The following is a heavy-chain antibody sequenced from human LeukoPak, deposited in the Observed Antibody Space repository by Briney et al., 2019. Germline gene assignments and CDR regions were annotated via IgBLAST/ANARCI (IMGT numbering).Heavy chain of an antibody. V-gene: IGHV3-23*01. Sequence: PGGSLRLSCAASGFTFSSYAMSWVRQAPGKGLEWVSAISGSGGSTYYADSVKGRFTISRDNSKNTLYLQMNSLRAEDTAVYYCATRVGGIVVVPAAIDYWGQGTLVTVSS. CDR1: GFTFSSYA. J-gene: IGHJ4*02. D-gene: IGHD2-2*01. CDR3: ATRVGGIVVVPAAIDY. CDR2: ISGSGGST.